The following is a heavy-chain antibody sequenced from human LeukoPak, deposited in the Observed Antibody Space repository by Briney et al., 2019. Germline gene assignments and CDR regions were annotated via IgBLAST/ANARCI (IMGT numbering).Heavy chain of an antibody. CDR1: GYTFTSYY. J-gene: IGHJ5*02. Sequence: GASVKVSCKASGYTFTSYYMHWVRQAPGQGLEWMGIINPSGGSTSYAQKFQGRVTMTRDMSTSTVYMELSSLRSEDTAVYYCARVRYSSGWYFVMSDNWFDPWGQGTLVTVSS. CDR3: ARVRYSSGWYFVMSDNWFDP. D-gene: IGHD6-19*01. V-gene: IGHV1-46*01. CDR2: INPSGGST.